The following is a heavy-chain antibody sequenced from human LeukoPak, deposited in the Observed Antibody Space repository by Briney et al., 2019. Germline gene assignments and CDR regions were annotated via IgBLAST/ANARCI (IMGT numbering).Heavy chain of an antibody. D-gene: IGHD2-21*02. CDR2: IKQDGSEK. J-gene: IGHJ4*02. CDR3: ARGPPEAYCGGDCYWYLDY. Sequence: GGSLRLSCAASGFTFSSYWMSWVRQAPGKGLEWVANIKQDGSEKYYVDSVKGRFTISRDNAKNSLYLQMNSLSDEDTAVFYCARGPPEAYCGGDCYWYLDYWGQGALVTVSS. V-gene: IGHV3-7*01. CDR1: GFTFSSYW.